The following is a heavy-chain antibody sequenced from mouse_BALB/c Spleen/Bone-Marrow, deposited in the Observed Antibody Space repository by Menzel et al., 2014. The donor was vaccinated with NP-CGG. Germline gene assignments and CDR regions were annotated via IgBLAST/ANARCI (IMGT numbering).Heavy chain of an antibody. D-gene: IGHD2-1*01. CDR1: GYSITSGYS. V-gene: IGHV3-1*02. Sequence: EVKLQESGPDLVKPSQSLSLTCTVTGYSITSGYSWHWIQQFPGXXLEWMGYIQYSGNTNYNPSLKSRISITRDTSKNQFFLQLNSVTTEDTATYYCARRGNRLTHYFDYWGQGTTLTASS. CDR2: IQYSGNT. J-gene: IGHJ2*01. CDR3: ARRGNRLTHYFDY.